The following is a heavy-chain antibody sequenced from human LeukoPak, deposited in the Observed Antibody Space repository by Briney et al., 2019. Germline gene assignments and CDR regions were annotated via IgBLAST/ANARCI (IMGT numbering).Heavy chain of an antibody. V-gene: IGHV3-23*01. CDR2: ISGSGGST. J-gene: IGHJ4*02. CDR3: AKDLSYGSGIDY. CDR1: GFTFSSYA. D-gene: IGHD3-10*01. Sequence: PGGSLRLSCVASGFTFSSYAMSWVRQAPGKGLEWVSAISGSGGSTYYADSVKGRFTISRDNSKNTLYLQMNSLRAEDTAVYYCAKDLSYGSGIDYWGQGTLVTVSS.